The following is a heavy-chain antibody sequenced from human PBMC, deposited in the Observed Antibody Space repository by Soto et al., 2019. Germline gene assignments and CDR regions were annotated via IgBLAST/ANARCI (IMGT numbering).Heavy chain of an antibody. J-gene: IGHJ5*02. D-gene: IGHD3-22*01. V-gene: IGHV4-30-4*01. Sequence: PSETLSLTCTVSGGSVSSRDYYWSWIRQPPGKGLEWIGHIYYSGTTYYNPSLKSRLTISLDTSKNQFSLRLSSVTATDTAVYYCARDLGSSYYDRMSYRIAPWGQGTLDTVSS. CDR3: ARDLGSSYYDRMSYRIAP. CDR2: IYYSGTT. CDR1: GGSVSSRDYY.